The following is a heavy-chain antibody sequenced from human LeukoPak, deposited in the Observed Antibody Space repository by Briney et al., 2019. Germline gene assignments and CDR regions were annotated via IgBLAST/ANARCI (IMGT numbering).Heavy chain of an antibody. CDR2: IKSKTDGGTT. J-gene: IGHJ4*02. Sequence: GGSLRLSCAASGFTFSNAWMSWVRQAPGKGLEWVGRIKSKTDGGTTDYAAPVKGRFTISRDDSKNTLYLQMNGLKTEDTAVYYCTTRGTEMATWGIDYWGQGTLVTVSS. V-gene: IGHV3-15*01. CDR1: GFTFSNAW. CDR3: TTRGTEMATWGIDY. D-gene: IGHD5-24*01.